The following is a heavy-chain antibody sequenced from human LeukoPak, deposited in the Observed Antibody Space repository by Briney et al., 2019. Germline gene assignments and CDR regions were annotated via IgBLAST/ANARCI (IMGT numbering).Heavy chain of an antibody. CDR3: TTETYYYDSSGRYYFDY. CDR2: IKSKTDGGTT. D-gene: IGHD3-22*01. J-gene: IGHJ4*02. Sequence: RSGGSLRLSCAASGFTFSNAWMSWVRQAPGKGLEWVGRIKSKTDGGTTDYAAPVKGRFTISRDDSKNTLYLQMNSLKTEDTAVYYCTTETYYYDSSGRYYFDYWGQGTLVTVSS. V-gene: IGHV3-15*01. CDR1: GFTFSNAW.